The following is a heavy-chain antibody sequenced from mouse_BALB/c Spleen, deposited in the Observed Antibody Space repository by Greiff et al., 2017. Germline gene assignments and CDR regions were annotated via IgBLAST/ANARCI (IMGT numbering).Heavy chain of an antibody. CDR1: GFSLTSYD. V-gene: IGHV2-9-2*01. CDR3: VRVLDYAMDY. CDR2: IWTGGGT. Sequence: QVQLKESGPGLVAPSQSLSITCTVSGFSLTSYDISWIRQPPGKGLEWLGVIWTGGGTNYNSAFMSRLSISKDNSKSQVFLKMNSLQTDDTAIYYCVRVLDYAMDYWGQGTSVTVSS. D-gene: IGHD1-1*01. J-gene: IGHJ4*01.